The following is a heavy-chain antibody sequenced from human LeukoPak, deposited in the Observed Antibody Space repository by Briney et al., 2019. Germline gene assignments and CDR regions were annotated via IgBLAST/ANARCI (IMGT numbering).Heavy chain of an antibody. CDR1: GFTFNNYA. CDR2: VSDDGSDK. D-gene: IGHD3-22*01. Sequence: PGGSLRLSCAASGFTFNNYAIHWVRQAPGKGLEWVAVVSDDGSDKNYVDSVKGRFTISRDNSKNTLFLQMNSLRAEDTAVYYCAKAYGANYYDGSGPFDYWGQGTLVTVSS. V-gene: IGHV3-30-3*01. J-gene: IGHJ4*02. CDR3: AKAYGANYYDGSGPFDY.